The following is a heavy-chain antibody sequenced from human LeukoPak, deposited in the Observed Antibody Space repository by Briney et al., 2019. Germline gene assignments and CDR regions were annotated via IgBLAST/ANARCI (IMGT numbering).Heavy chain of an antibody. J-gene: IGHJ4*02. V-gene: IGHV5-51*01. CDR1: AYSFTSYW. D-gene: IGHD3-10*01. Sequence: GESLQISSKGSAYSFTSYWIGWVRQMPGKGLEWMGIIYPGDSDTSYSPSFHGQVTISADKSISTAYLQWSSLKASDTARYYCARQGGSGSYDYWGQGTLVTVSS. CDR2: IYPGDSDT. CDR3: ARQGGSGSYDY.